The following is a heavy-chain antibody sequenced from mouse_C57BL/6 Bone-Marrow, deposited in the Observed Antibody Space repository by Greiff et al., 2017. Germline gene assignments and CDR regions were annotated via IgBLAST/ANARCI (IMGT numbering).Heavy chain of an antibody. V-gene: IGHV1-26*01. CDR1: GYTFTDYY. J-gene: IGHJ2*01. CDR2: INPNNGGT. D-gene: IGHD4-1*01. Sequence: VQLQQSGPELVKPGASVKISCKASGYTFTDYYMYWVRQSHGKSLEWIGDINPNNGGTSYNQKFKGKATLTIDKSTSTAYMELRSLKSEDPAVDYCARERTGALDYWGQGTTLTVSS. CDR3: ARERTGALDY.